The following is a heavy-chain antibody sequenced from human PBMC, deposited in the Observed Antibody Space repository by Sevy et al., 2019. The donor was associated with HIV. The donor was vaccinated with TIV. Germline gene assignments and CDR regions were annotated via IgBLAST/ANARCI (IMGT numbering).Heavy chain of an antibody. Sequence: ASVKVSCKASGYTFTSYAMHWVRQAPGQRLEWMGWINAGNGNTKYSQKFQGRVTITRDTSASTAYMELSSLRSEDTAVYYFAGALQGLVTHRNFDYWGQGTLVTGSS. CDR1: GYTFTSYA. J-gene: IGHJ4*02. CDR2: INAGNGNT. V-gene: IGHV1-3*01. D-gene: IGHD5-18*01. CDR3: AGALQGLVTHRNFDY.